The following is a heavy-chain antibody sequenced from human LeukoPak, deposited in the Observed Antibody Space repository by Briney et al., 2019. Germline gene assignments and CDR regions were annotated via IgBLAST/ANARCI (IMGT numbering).Heavy chain of an antibody. V-gene: IGHV3-7*01. CDR1: GFSFSSYW. D-gene: IGHD5-18*01. CDR3: ARVQYTALVYSPHFDT. CDR2: IKLGEYER. Sequence: PGGSLRLSCAASGFSFSSYWMPWLRQAPGKGLEWVASIKLGEYERSYVDSVKGRFTISRDNAKSSLYLEMNSLGAEDTAMYFCARVQYTALVYSPHFDTWGQGILVTVS. J-gene: IGHJ4*02.